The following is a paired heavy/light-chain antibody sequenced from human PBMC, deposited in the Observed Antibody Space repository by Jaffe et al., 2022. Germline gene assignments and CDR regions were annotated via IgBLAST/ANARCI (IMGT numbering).Light chain of an antibody. CDR1: QSISSY. J-gene: IGKJ5*01. CDR3: QQSYSTPPVT. Sequence: DIQMTQSPSSLSASVGDRVTITCRASQSISSYLNWYQQKPGKAPKLLIYAASSLQSGVPSRFSGSGSGTDFTLTISSLQPEDFATYYCQQSYSTPPVTFGQGTRLEIK. CDR2: AAS. V-gene: IGKV1-39*01.
Heavy chain of an antibody. D-gene: IGHD6-13*01. J-gene: IGHJ6*03. CDR1: GFTVSSNY. V-gene: IGHV3-66*02. Sequence: EVQLVESGGGLVQPGGSLRLSCAASGFTVSSNYMSWVRQAPGKGLEWVSVIYSGGSTYYADSVKGRFTISRDNSKNTLYLQMNSLRAEDTAVYYCARVIFQHLVDPNYYYYYYMDVWGKGTTVTVSS. CDR3: ARVIFQHLVDPNYYYYYYMDV. CDR2: IYSGGST.